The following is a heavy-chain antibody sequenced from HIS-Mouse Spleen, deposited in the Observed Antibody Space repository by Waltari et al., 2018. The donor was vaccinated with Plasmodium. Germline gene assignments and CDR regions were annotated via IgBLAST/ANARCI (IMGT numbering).Heavy chain of an antibody. CDR2: INHSGST. CDR3: ARAYYDFWSGYRFDY. CDR1: GGSSSGSL. Sequence: QVQLQQWGAGLLKPSETLSLTCAVYGGSSSGSLRSWIRQPPGKGLEWIGEINHSGSTNYNPSLKSRVTISVDTSKNQFSLKLSSVTAADTAVYYCARAYYDFWSGYRFDYWGQGTLVTVSS. D-gene: IGHD3-3*01. V-gene: IGHV4-34*01. J-gene: IGHJ4*02.